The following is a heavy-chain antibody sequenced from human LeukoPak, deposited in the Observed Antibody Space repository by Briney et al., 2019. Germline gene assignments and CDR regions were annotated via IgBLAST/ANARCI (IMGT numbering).Heavy chain of an antibody. J-gene: IGHJ4*02. CDR2: IRHDGSQT. Sequence: GGSRRLSCAVSGFIFTDSWMSWVRQSQGKGLEWVANIRHDGSQTYYLDSVKGRFTISRDNAKNEVYLEMNNLRGADTAVYYCATGANLFQFWGQGTLVTVSS. CDR1: GFIFTDSW. CDR3: ATGANLFQF. D-gene: IGHD1-14*01. V-gene: IGHV3-7*01.